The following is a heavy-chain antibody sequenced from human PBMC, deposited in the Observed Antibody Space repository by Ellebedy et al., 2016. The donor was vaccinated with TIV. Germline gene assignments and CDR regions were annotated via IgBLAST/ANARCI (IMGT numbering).Heavy chain of an antibody. CDR3: VRDLDRSENNMWYDVLDL. CDR1: GFTLSSFW. Sequence: GESLKISCVASGFTLSSFWMHWVRQAPGKGLEWVANIKQDGSVGNYVDSVRGRFTISRDNAENSLSLQMNSLRVEDTAVYYCVRDLDRSENNMWYDVLDLWGQGTLVTVSS. CDR2: IKQDGSVG. V-gene: IGHV3-7*03. D-gene: IGHD3-10*02. J-gene: IGHJ3*01.